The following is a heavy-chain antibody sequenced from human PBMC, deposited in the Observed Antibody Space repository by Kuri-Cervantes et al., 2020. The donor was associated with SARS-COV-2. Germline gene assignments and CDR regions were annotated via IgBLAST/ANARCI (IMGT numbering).Heavy chain of an antibody. J-gene: IGHJ4*02. D-gene: IGHD2-2*01. V-gene: IGHV1-8*03. CDR3: AMALRYQLPSY. Sequence: ASVKVSCKVSGYTLTELSMHWVRQAPGKGLEWMGWMNPNSGNTGYAQKFQGRVTITRNTSISTAYMELSSLRSEDTAVYYCAMALRYQLPSYWGQGTLVTVSS. CDR1: GYTLTELS. CDR2: MNPNSGNT.